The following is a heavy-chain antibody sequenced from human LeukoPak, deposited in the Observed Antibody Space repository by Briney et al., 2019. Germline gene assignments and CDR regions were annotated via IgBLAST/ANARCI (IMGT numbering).Heavy chain of an antibody. J-gene: IGHJ4*02. CDR1: GYSFTSYW. V-gene: IGHV5-51*01. Sequence: GESLKISCKGSGYSFTSYWIGWVRQMPGKGLEWMGIIYPGDSDTRYSPSFQGQVTISADKSISTAYLQWSSLKASDTAMYYCARHGVYYYDSSGSEYPIDYWGQGTLVTVSS. CDR3: ARHGVYYYDSSGSEYPIDY. D-gene: IGHD3-22*01. CDR2: IYPGDSDT.